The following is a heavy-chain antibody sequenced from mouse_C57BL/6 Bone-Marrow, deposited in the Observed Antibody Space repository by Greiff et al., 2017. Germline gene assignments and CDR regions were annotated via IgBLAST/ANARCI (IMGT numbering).Heavy chain of an antibody. J-gene: IGHJ2*01. Sequence: QVQLQQSGAELVRPGTSVKVSCKASGYAFTNYLIEWLKRRPGQGLEWIGVINPGSGGTNYNEKFKGKATLTADKSSSTAYMQLSSLTSEDAAVYFCARGGFDYWGQGTTLTVSS. CDR3: ARGGFDY. CDR2: INPGSGGT. V-gene: IGHV1-54*01. CDR1: GYAFTNYL.